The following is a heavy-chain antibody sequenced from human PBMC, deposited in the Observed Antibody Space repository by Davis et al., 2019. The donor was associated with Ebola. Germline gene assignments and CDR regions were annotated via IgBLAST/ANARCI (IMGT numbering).Heavy chain of an antibody. CDR2: IKQDGSEK. CDR1: GFTFRSYT. D-gene: IGHD2-2*01. J-gene: IGHJ6*02. Sequence: GESLKISCAASGFTFRSYTMSWVRQAPGKGLEWVANIKQDGSEKYYIDSVKGRFTISRDNAKNSLFLQMNSLRAEDTAVYYCAKVGYCISTSCSQGGMDVWGQGTTVTVSS. V-gene: IGHV3-7*03. CDR3: AKVGYCISTSCSQGGMDV.